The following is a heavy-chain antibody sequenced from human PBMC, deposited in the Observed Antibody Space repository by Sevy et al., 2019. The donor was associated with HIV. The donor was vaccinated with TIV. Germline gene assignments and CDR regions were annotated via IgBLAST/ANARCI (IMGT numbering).Heavy chain of an antibody. D-gene: IGHD6-19*01. Sequence: ASVKVSCKASGYTFTGYYMHWVRQAPGQGLEWMGWINPNSGGTNYAQKFQGRVTMTRDTSISTAYMELSRLRSDDTAVYYCARAGGAIAVAGTLGNAFDIWGQGTMVTVSS. CDR3: ARAGGAIAVAGTLGNAFDI. CDR2: INPNSGGT. J-gene: IGHJ3*02. V-gene: IGHV1-2*02. CDR1: GYTFTGYY.